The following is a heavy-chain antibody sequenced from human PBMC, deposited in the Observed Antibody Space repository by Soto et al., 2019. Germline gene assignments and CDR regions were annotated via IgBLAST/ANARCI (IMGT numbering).Heavy chain of an antibody. CDR3: ARGAGGLGELHPLDY. D-gene: IGHD3-16*01. CDR1: GYTFTGYY. J-gene: IGHJ4*02. Sequence: QVQLVQSGAEVKKPGASVKVSCKASGYTFTGYYMHWVRQAPGQGLEWMGWINPNSGGTNYAQKFQGWVTMTRDTSISTAYMELSRLRSDDTAVYYCARGAGGLGELHPLDYWGQGTLVTVSS. V-gene: IGHV1-2*04. CDR2: INPNSGGT.